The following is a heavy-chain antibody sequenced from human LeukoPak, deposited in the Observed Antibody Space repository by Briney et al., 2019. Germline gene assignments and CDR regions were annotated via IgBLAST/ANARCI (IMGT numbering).Heavy chain of an antibody. D-gene: IGHD3-10*01. J-gene: IGHJ6*03. CDR3: ARGELENYYYYMDV. V-gene: IGHV1-69*05. CDR2: IIPIFGTA. CDR1: GGTFSSYA. Sequence: ASVKVSCKASGGTFSSYAISWVGQAPGQGLDWMGGIIPIFGTANYAQKFQGRVTITTDESTSTAYMELSSLRSEDTAVYYCARGELENYYYYMDVWGKGTTVTVSS.